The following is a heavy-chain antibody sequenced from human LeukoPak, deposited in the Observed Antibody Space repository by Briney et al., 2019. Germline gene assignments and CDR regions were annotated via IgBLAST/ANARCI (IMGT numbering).Heavy chain of an antibody. J-gene: IGHJ4*02. CDR2: IRSSGSPV. V-gene: IGHV3-48*02. CDR1: GFSFSSYS. CDR3: VRDPDALGY. Sequence: GGSLRLSCAAFGFSFSSYSMNWVRQSPGKGLEWVAYIRSSGSPVYYADSVKGRFTISRDNAMNSLYLQMNSLRDEDTAVYHCVRDPDALGYWGQGTRVTVSS.